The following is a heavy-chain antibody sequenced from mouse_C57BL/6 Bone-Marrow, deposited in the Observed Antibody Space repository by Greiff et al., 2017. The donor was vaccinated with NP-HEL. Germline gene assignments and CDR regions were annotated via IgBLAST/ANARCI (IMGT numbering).Heavy chain of an antibody. J-gene: IGHJ2*01. V-gene: IGHV14-4*01. Sequence: EVKLMESGAELVRPGASVKLSCTASGFNIKDDYMHWVKQRPEQGLEWIGWFDPENGDTASASKFQGKATITTDTSSNTAYLQLSSLTSEDTAVYYCTTRDGYDYWGQGTTLTVSS. CDR2: FDPENGDT. CDR3: TTRDGYDY. D-gene: IGHD2-3*01. CDR1: GFNIKDDY.